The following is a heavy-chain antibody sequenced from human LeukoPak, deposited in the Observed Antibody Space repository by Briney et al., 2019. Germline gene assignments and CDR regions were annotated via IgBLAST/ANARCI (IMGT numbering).Heavy chain of an antibody. V-gene: IGHV1-2*02. CDR3: ARGGDYYDSSGYYDDAFDI. D-gene: IGHD3-22*01. Sequence: ASVKVSCKASGYAFTGYYIHWVRQAPGQGLEWMGWINPKSGSTNYAQKFQGRVTMTRDTSINTAYMELSRLRSGDTAVYYCARGGDYYDSSGYYDDAFDIWGQGTMVTVSS. CDR2: INPKSGST. J-gene: IGHJ3*02. CDR1: GYAFTGYY.